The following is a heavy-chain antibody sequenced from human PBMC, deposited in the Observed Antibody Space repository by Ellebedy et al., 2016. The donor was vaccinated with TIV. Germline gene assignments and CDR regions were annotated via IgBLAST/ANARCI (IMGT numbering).Heavy chain of an antibody. Sequence: PGGSLRLSCAASGFTFSTYPMNWVRQAPGKGLEWVSAISQSGGDTYYADSVKGRFTISRDNSQSTLYLQMDSLRADDTAVYYCAKPPELWLIHTGLVSWGQGTLVTVSS. J-gene: IGHJ4*02. D-gene: IGHD6-19*01. CDR3: AKPPELWLIHTGLVS. CDR2: ISQSGGDT. CDR1: GFTFSTYP. V-gene: IGHV3-23*01.